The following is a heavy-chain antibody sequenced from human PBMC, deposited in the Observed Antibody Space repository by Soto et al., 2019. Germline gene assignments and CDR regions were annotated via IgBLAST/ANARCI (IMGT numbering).Heavy chain of an antibody. D-gene: IGHD5-12*01. Sequence: RGESLKISCKGSGYSFTSYWISWVRQMPGKGLEWMGRIDPSDSYTNYSPSFQGHVTISADKSISTAYLQWSSLKASDTAMYYCARGSYDQYNWFDPWGQGTLVTVSS. CDR3: ARGSYDQYNWFDP. J-gene: IGHJ5*02. CDR1: GYSFTSYW. CDR2: IDPSDSYT. V-gene: IGHV5-10-1*01.